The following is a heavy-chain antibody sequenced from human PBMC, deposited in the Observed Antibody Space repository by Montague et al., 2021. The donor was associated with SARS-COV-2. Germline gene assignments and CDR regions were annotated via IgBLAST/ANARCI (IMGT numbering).Heavy chain of an antibody. CDR3: ARDRYSGYVLDAFDI. CDR2: IYYSGST. CDR1: GGSISSGGYY. J-gene: IGHJ3*02. V-gene: IGHV4-31*03. D-gene: IGHD5-12*01. Sequence: TLSLTRTVSGGSISSGGYYWSWIRQHPGKGLEWIGYIYYSGSTYYNPSLKSRVTISVDTSKNQFPLKLSSVTAADTAVYYCARDRYSGYVLDAFDIWGQGTMVTVSS.